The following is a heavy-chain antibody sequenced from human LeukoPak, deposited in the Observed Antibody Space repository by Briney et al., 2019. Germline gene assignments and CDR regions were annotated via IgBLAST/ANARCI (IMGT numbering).Heavy chain of an antibody. CDR1: GGSISSHY. D-gene: IGHD3-9*01. Sequence: PSETLSLTCSVSGGSISSHYWSWIRQPPGKGLEWVSSITSGGGYTYYADSVKGRFTTSRDNAKNSLSLRLDSLRAEDTAVYYCARGHYDVLTSSYKWTPDYWGQGTLVTVS. CDR2: ITSGGGYT. CDR3: ARGHYDVLTSSYKWTPDY. J-gene: IGHJ4*02. V-gene: IGHV3-21*06.